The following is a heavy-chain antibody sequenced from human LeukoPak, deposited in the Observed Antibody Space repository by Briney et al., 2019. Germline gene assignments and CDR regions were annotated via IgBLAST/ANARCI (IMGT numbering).Heavy chain of an antibody. D-gene: IGHD2-15*01. CDR2: IYYSGST. J-gene: IGHJ1*01. Sequence: PSETVSLTCTVSGGSISSNNYYWVWIRQPPGKGLEWIGYIYYSGSTYYNPPLKSRVTISVDTSKNQFSLKLSSVTAADTAVYYCARSSPWSFGGSRIGYFQHWGQGTLVTVSS. CDR1: GGSISSNNYY. CDR3: ARSSPWSFGGSRIGYFQH. V-gene: IGHV4-31*03.